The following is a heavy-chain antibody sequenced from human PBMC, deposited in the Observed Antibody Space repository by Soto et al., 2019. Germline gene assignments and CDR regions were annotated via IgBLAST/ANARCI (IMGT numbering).Heavy chain of an antibody. J-gene: IGHJ4*02. CDR1: GFSLTTYGVG. Sequence: QITLKESGPTLVKPTQTLTLTCSVSGFSLTTYGVGVGWVRHPPGKALEWLALIYWDDDKRYRPSLKSRLTITKDTSKNHVVLTMTNMDPVDTATYYCAHRLTLNSDWNYGRFDYWGQGTLVTVSS. CDR3: AHRLTLNSDWNYGRFDY. D-gene: IGHD1-7*01. CDR2: IYWDDDK. V-gene: IGHV2-5*02.